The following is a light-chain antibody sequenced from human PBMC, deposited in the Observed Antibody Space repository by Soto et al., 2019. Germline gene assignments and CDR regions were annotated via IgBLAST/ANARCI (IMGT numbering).Light chain of an antibody. CDR2: GAS. V-gene: IGKV3-20*01. CDR3: QQYDSSLWT. Sequence: EIVLTQSPGTLSLSPGERATLSCRANQSLASTYLAWYQQKPGQAPRLLIYGASSRATGIPDRFSGSASGTDFTLAINRLEPEDFAVYYCQQYDSSLWTFGQGTKV. J-gene: IGKJ1*01. CDR1: QSLASTY.